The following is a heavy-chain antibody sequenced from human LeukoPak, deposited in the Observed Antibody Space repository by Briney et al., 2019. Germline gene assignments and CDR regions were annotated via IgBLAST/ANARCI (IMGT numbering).Heavy chain of an antibody. Sequence: GESLKISCKGSGYSFNNYCIGWVRQMPGKGLEWMGIIYPGDSDTRYSPSFQGQVTLSADKSISAAYLQWNSLKASDTAMYYCARQELGGSFDYWGQGTLVTVSS. CDR3: ARQELGGSFDY. D-gene: IGHD1-26*01. CDR2: IYPGDSDT. V-gene: IGHV5-51*01. J-gene: IGHJ4*02. CDR1: GYSFNNYC.